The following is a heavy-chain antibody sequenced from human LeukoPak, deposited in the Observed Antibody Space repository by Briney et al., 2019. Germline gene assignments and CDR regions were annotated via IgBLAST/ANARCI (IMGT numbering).Heavy chain of an antibody. Sequence: SETLSLTCTVSGGSITGYYWSWIRQPPGKGLEWIGYISYSGSTNYNPSLKSRVTISVDTSKNQFSLKLSSVTAADTAVYYCARVYYYDSSGYYYVSGMDVWGQGTTVTVSS. CDR1: GGSITGYY. V-gene: IGHV4-59*12. D-gene: IGHD3-22*01. J-gene: IGHJ6*02. CDR3: ARVYYYDSSGYYYVSGMDV. CDR2: ISYSGST.